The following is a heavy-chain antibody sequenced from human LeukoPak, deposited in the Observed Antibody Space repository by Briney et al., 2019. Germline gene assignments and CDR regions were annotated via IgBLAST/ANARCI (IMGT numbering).Heavy chain of an antibody. D-gene: IGHD5-24*01. CDR1: GGSISSSSYY. CDR3: AREGRDGYN. CDR2: IYYSGST. V-gene: IGHV4-39*07. Sequence: PSETLSLTCTVSGGSISSSSYYWGWIRQPPGKGLEWIGSIYYSGSTYYNPSLKSRVTISVDTSKNQFSLKLSSVTAADTAVYYCAREGRDGYNWGQGTLVTVSS. J-gene: IGHJ4*02.